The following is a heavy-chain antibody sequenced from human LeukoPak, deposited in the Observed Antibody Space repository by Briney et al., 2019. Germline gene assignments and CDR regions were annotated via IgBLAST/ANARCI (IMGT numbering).Heavy chain of an antibody. CDR3: ARGNQAEYSSSSGGGFDY. V-gene: IGHV4-30-4*07. Sequence: SETLSLTCAVSGGSISSGGYSWSWIRQPPGKGLEWIGYIYYSGSTYYNPPLKSRVTISVDTSKNQFSLKLSSVTAADTAVYYCARGNQAEYSSSSGGGFDYWGQGTLVTVSS. CDR2: IYYSGST. CDR1: GGSISSGGYS. D-gene: IGHD6-6*01. J-gene: IGHJ4*02.